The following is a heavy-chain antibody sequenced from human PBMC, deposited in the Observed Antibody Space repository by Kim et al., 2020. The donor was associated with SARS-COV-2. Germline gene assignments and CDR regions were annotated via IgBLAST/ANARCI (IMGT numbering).Heavy chain of an antibody. V-gene: IGHV3-66*01. CDR3: ARGSLSGNNGDALCFDI. Sequence: GGSLRLSCAASGITVDSSYMTWVRQTPGKGLEWVATIYGLDSTSYAASVKGRFSISREKSQNTLHLQMNSLRVEDSGVYFCARGSLSGNNGDALCFDIWGPGTLVTVSS. CDR2: IYGLDST. CDR1: GITVDSSY. J-gene: IGHJ4*02. D-gene: IGHD1-20*01.